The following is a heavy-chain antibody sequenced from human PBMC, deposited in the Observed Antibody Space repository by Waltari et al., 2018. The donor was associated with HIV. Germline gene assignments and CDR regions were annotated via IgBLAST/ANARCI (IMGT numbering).Heavy chain of an antibody. Sequence: QVQLVQSGAEVKKPGSSVKVSCKASGGTFSSDAISWVRQAAGQGLEWMGRIIPILGIANYAQNVQGRVTITADKSTTTAYMELSSLRSEDTAIYYCARYYYDSSGYYHFDYWGQGTLVTVSS. CDR2: IIPILGIA. CDR3: ARYYYDSSGYYHFDY. J-gene: IGHJ4*02. V-gene: IGHV1-69*04. D-gene: IGHD3-22*01. CDR1: GGTFSSDA.